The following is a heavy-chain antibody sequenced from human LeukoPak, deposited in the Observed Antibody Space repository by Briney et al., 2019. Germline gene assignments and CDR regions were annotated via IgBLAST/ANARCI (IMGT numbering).Heavy chain of an antibody. D-gene: IGHD2-15*01. CDR3: ARQTPNQYGMDV. CDR1: EYIFTSYW. J-gene: IGHJ6*04. CDR2: IHPGDSNI. V-gene: IGHV5-51*01. Sequence: GESLKISCKGFEYIFTSYWIGWVRQMPGKGPEWMGIIHPGDSNIRYSPSFQGQITISADKSISTAYLQWSSLKASDTAMYYCARQTPNQYGMDVWGTGTTVTVSS.